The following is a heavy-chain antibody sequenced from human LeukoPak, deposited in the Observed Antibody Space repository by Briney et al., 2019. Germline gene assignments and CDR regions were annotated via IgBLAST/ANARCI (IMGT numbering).Heavy chain of an antibody. D-gene: IGHD6-6*01. CDR2: IYWNDDK. CDR1: GFSLSTSGVG. CDR3: ALHEAARPWNWFDP. Sequence: ESGPTLVKPTQTLTLTCTFSGFSLSTSGVGVGWIRDPPGKALEWPALIYWNDDKRYRPSLKSRLTITKDTSKNQVVLTMTNMDPVDTATYYCALHEAARPWNWFDPWGQGTLVTVSS. J-gene: IGHJ5*02. V-gene: IGHV2-5*01.